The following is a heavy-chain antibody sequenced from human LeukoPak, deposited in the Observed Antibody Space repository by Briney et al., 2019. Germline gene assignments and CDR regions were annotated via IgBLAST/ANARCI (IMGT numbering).Heavy chain of an antibody. J-gene: IGHJ3*02. CDR1: GGSISSYY. Sequence: PSETLSLTCTVSGGSISSYYWSWIRQPPGKGLEWIGYIYYSGSTNYNPSLKSRVTISVDTSKNQFSLRLRSVTAADTAVYYCARGLNNRKSGRRFDVFEIWGQGTMVTVSS. V-gene: IGHV4-59*01. CDR3: ARGLNNRKSGRRFDVFEI. D-gene: IGHD1-14*01. CDR2: IYYSGST.